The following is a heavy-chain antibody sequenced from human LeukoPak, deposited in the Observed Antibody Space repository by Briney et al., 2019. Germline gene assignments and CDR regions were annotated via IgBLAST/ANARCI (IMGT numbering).Heavy chain of an antibody. J-gene: IGHJ4*02. CDR3: ARGMRANPRVYDY. CDR1: GFTFSSYA. V-gene: IGHV3-23*01. Sequence: PGGSLRLSCAASGFTFSSYAMTWVHQAPGKGLEWVSAISGSGDPTNYADSVKGRFTISRDNSKNTLYLQMYSLRVEDTAVYYCARGMRANPRVYDYWGQGTLVTVSS. CDR2: ISGSGDPT. D-gene: IGHD1-14*01.